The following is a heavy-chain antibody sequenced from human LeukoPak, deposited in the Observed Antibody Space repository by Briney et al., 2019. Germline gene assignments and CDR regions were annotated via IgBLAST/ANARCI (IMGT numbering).Heavy chain of an antibody. Sequence: GGSLRLSCAASGFTFSNAWMSWVRQAPGKGLEWVGRIKSKTDGGTTDYAAPVKGRFTISRDDSKNTLYLQMNSLKTEDTAVYYCTTDRGDNDAFDIWGQGTMVTVSS. V-gene: IGHV3-15*01. J-gene: IGHJ3*02. CDR2: IKSKTDGGTT. CDR1: GFTFSNAW. CDR3: TTDRGDNDAFDI. D-gene: IGHD4-17*01.